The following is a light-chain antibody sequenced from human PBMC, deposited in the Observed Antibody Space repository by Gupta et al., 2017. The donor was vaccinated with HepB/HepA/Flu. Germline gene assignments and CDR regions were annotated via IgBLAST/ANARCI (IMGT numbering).Light chain of an antibody. J-gene: IGLJ2*01. CDR3: CTFAGSNTHVV. CDR2: EVN. CDR1: SSDVGNYNL. V-gene: IGLV2-23*02. Sequence: QSALTQPASVSASPGQPITISCTGTSSDVGNYNLVSWYQQHPGKAPKVMIYEVNRRPSGVSNRFSGSKSGSTASLTISGLQAEDEAEYYCCTFAGSNTHVVFGGGTKLTVL.